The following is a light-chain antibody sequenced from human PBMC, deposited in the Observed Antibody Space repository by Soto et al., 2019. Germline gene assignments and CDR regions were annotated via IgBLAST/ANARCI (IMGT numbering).Light chain of an antibody. CDR2: DAS. CDR3: QQYGSSPLT. CDR1: QSVSTY. Sequence: EVVLTQSPDTLSLSPGDRATLSCRASQSVSTYLAWYQQKPGQAPRLLIYDASNRATGIPARFSGSGSGTDFTLTISSLEPEDFAVYYCQQYGSSPLTFGQGTRLEIK. V-gene: IGKV3-11*01. J-gene: IGKJ5*01.